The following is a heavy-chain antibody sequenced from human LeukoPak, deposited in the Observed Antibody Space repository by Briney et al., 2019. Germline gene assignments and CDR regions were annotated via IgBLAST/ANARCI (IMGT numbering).Heavy chain of an antibody. J-gene: IGHJ6*02. D-gene: IGHD2-2*02. V-gene: IGHV1-69*13. CDR3: ARRKVPAAIRTDYYYYCMDV. CDR1: GGTFSSYA. CDR2: IIPIFGTA. Sequence: GASVNVSCKASGGTFSSYAISWVRQAPGQGLEWMGGIIPIFGTANYAQKFQDRVTITADESTSTAYMELSSLRSEDTAIYYCARRKVPAAIRTDYYYYCMDVWGQGTTVTVSS.